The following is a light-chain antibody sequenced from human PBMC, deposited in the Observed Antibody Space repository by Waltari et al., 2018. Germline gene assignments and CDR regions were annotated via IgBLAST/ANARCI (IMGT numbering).Light chain of an antibody. CDR1: QSVLYSSNNKNY. V-gene: IGKV4-1*01. Sequence: DIVMTQSPDSLAVSLGERATINCKSSQSVLYSSNNKNYLAWYQQKPGQPPKLLIYWASTRESGVPDRFSGSGSGTDFTLTISSVQAEDVAVYYRQQYYSILPFAFGPGTKVDIK. CDR3: QQYYSILPFA. CDR2: WAS. J-gene: IGKJ3*01.